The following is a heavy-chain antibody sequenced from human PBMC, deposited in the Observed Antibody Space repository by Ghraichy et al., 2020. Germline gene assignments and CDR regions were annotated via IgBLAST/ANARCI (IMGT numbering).Heavy chain of an antibody. CDR2: INHSGST. Sequence: QTLSLTCAVYGGSFSGYYWSWIRQPPGKGLEWIGEINHSGSTNYNPSLKSRVTISVDTSKNQFSLKLSSVTAADTAVYYCAPVVVGPGGNWFDPWGQGTLVTVSS. V-gene: IGHV4-34*01. D-gene: IGHD2-15*01. CDR1: GGSFSGYY. CDR3: APVVVGPGGNWFDP. J-gene: IGHJ5*02.